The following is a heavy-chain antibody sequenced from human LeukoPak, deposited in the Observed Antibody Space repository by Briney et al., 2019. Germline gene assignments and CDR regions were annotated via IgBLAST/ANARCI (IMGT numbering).Heavy chain of an antibody. Sequence: GRSLRLSCAASGFTFSSYGMHWVRQAPGKGLEWVAVIWYDGSNKYYADSVKGRFTISRDNSKNTLHLQMNSLRAEDTAVYYCAKAATGVGATSFDYWGQGTLVTVSS. D-gene: IGHD1-26*01. CDR2: IWYDGSNK. J-gene: IGHJ4*02. CDR1: GFTFSSYG. V-gene: IGHV3-33*06. CDR3: AKAATGVGATSFDY.